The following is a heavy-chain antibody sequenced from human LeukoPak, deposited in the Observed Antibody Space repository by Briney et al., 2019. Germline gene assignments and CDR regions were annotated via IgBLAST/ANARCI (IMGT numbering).Heavy chain of an antibody. V-gene: IGHV3-23*01. CDR3: VKGFSLD. J-gene: IGHJ4*02. CDR2: ISGSAGST. D-gene: IGHD3-16*01. Sequence: PGGSLRLSCAASGFTFRVYAMSWVRLAPGKGLEWVSGISGSAGSTYYADSVKGRFTISRDNSKNTLYLQMSSLRAEDTAVYYCVKGFSLDWGQGTLVTVSS. CDR1: GFTFRVYA.